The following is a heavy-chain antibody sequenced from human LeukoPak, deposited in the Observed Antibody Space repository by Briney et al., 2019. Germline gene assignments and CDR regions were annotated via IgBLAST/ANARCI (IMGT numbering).Heavy chain of an antibody. D-gene: IGHD3-3*01. J-gene: IGHJ4*02. CDR3: GSDGVVTSYYFDY. V-gene: IGHV1-18*01. CDR1: GYTFFNYG. Sequence: GASVKVSCKASGYTFFNYGISWVRQAPGPGLEWIGWISAYDGNTNYAHKLQDRVTVTRDISTSTAYMELRSLRSDDTAVYYCGSDGVVTSYYFDYWGQGTLVTVSS. CDR2: ISAYDGNT.